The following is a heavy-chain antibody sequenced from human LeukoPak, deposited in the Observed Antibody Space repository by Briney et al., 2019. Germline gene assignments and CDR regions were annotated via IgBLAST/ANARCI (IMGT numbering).Heavy chain of an antibody. CDR3: ARDSNYYDSSGRQEYFQH. J-gene: IGHJ1*01. CDR2: IYSGGST. D-gene: IGHD3-22*01. Sequence: GGSLRLSCPASGFTVSSNYMSWVRQAPGKGLEWVSVIYSGGSTYYADSVKGRFTISRHNSKNTLYLQMNSLRAEDTAVYYCARDSNYYDSSGRQEYFQHWGQGTLVTVSS. V-gene: IGHV3-53*04. CDR1: GFTVSSNY.